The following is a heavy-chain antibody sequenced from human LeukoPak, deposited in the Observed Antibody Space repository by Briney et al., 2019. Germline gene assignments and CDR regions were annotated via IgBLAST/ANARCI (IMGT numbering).Heavy chain of an antibody. CDR2: IYYSGST. CDR1: GGSISSYY. D-gene: IGHD6-19*01. J-gene: IGHJ4*02. CDR3: ARHGSSGWYLLYYFDY. Sequence: SETLSLTCTVSGGSISSYYWSWIRQPPGKGLEWIGYIYYSGSTNYNPSLKSRVTISVDTSKNQFSLKLSSVTAADTAVHYCARHGSSGWYLLYYFDYWGQGRLLSVSS. V-gene: IGHV4-59*08.